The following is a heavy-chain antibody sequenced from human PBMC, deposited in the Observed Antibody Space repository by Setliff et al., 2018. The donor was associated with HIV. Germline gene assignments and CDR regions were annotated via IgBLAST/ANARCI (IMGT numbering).Heavy chain of an antibody. CDR3: AKGYRRSSGWPEYYYYALDV. Sequence: PGGSLRLSCAASGFTFDDYAMHWVRQAPGKGLEWVSLISWDGGGTYHADSVKGRFTISRDNSKNSLYLQMNSLRAEDTAFYYCAKGYRRSSGWPEYYYYALDVWGQGTTVTVSS. V-gene: IGHV3-43D*04. J-gene: IGHJ6*02. D-gene: IGHD6-19*01. CDR2: ISWDGGGT. CDR1: GFTFDDYA.